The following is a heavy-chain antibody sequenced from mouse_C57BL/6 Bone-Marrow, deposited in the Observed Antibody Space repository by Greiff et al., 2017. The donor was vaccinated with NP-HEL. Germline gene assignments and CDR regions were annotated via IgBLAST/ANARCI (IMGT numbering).Heavy chain of an antibody. Sequence: EVQLQQSGPELVKPGASVKISCKASGYSFTDYNMNWVKQSNGKSLEWIGVINPNYGTTSYIQKFKGKATLTVDQSSSTAYMQFNSLTSEDSAVYYCASHYGPTRGYFDYWGQGTTLTVSS. D-gene: IGHD1-1*02. CDR2: INPNYGTT. V-gene: IGHV1-39*01. J-gene: IGHJ2*01. CDR1: GYSFTDYN. CDR3: ASHYGPTRGYFDY.